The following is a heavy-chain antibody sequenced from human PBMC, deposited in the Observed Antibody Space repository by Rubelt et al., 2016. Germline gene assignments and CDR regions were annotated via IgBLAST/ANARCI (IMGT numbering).Heavy chain of an antibody. D-gene: IGHD3-22*01. CDR3: ARGPPFDT. V-gene: IGHV3-21*01. CDR1: GFTFSIYS. CDR2: ISSSSNYI. J-gene: IGHJ5*02. Sequence: PGGSLRLSCAASGFTFSIYSVNWVRQAPGKGLEWVSSISSSSNYIYYADSVKGRFTISRDNAKNSLYLQMNSLRVEDTAVYYCARGPPFDTWGQGTLVTVCS.